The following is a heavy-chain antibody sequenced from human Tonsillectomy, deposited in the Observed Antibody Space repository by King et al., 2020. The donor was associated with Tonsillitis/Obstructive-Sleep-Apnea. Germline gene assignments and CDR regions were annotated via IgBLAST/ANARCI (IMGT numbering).Heavy chain of an antibody. CDR2: ISYDGSNK. CDR3: AKTMLRRSLLDIVVVPAAIDY. Sequence: VQLVESGGGVVQPGGSLRLSCAASGFTFSSYGMHWVRQAPGKGLEWVAVISYDGSNKYYADSVKGRFTISRDNSKNTLYLQMNSLRAEDTAVYYCAKTMLRRSLLDIVVVPAAIDYWGQGTLVTVSS. CDR1: GFTFSSYG. D-gene: IGHD2-2*03. J-gene: IGHJ4*02. V-gene: IGHV3-30*18.